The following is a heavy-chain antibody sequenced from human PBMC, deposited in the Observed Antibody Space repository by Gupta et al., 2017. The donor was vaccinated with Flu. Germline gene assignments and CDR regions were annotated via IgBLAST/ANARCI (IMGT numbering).Heavy chain of an antibody. CDR3: ASNDGYSPTYFDY. J-gene: IGHJ4*02. CDR2: IVGIFGTT. Sequence: QVQLVQSGAEVRKTGSSVKVSCQASGGLLNNYGITWVRQGPGQGLEWTGGIVGIFGTTSYAQKFQGRMTISADKATGAVYMELNNLRSDDTAVYYCASNDGYSPTYFDYWGQGTLVTVSS. D-gene: IGHD5-24*01. CDR1: GGLLNNYG. V-gene: IGHV1-69*06.